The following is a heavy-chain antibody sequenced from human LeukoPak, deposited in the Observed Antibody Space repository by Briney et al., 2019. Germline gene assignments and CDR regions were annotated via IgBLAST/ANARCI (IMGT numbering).Heavy chain of an antibody. D-gene: IGHD3-10*02. J-gene: IGHJ6*04. CDR3: AELGITMIGGV. CDR1: GYTFTSCY. V-gene: IGHV1-46*01. CDR2: INPSGGST. Sequence: ASVKVSCKASGYTFTSCYMHWVRQAPGQGLEWMGIINPSGGSTSYAQKFQGRVTMTRDMSTSTVYMELSSLRSEDTAVYYCAELGITMIGGVWGKGTTVTISS.